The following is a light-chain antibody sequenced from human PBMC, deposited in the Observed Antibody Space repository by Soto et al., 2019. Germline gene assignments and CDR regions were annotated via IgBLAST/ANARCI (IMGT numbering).Light chain of an antibody. CDR3: QQYNSYSWT. V-gene: IGKV1-5*01. Sequence: DIQITQSPSTLPATXXXXXXXXXXASQSISSWLAWYQQKPGKAPKLLIYDASSLESGVPSRFSGNRSGTEFTLTISSLQPDDFATYYCQQYNSYSWTFGQGTKVDIK. CDR2: DAS. CDR1: QSISSW. J-gene: IGKJ1*01.